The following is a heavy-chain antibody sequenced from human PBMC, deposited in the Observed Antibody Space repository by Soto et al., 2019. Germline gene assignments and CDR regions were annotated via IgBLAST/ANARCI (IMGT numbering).Heavy chain of an antibody. CDR1: GFTFSSYS. J-gene: IGHJ4*02. Sequence: LRLSCAASGFTFSSYSMNWVRQAPRKGLEWVSYISSSSSTIYYADSVKGRFTISRDNAKNSLYLQMNSLRDEDTAVYYCARGERYSSGWYGSDDYWGQGTLVTVSS. CDR3: ARGERYSSGWYGSDDY. V-gene: IGHV3-48*02. D-gene: IGHD6-19*01. CDR2: ISSSSSTI.